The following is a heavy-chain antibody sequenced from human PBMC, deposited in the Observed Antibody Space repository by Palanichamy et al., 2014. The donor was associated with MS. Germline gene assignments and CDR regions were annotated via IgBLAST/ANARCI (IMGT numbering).Heavy chain of an antibody. CDR1: GYTFTSYD. J-gene: IGHJ6*02. D-gene: IGHD3-3*01. V-gene: IGHV1-8*01. CDR3: ARGAYYDFWSGYPHYYYYGMDV. Sequence: VQLVQSGAEVKKPGASVKVSCKASGYTFTSYDINWVRQATGQGLEWMGWMNPNSGNTGYAQKFQGRVTMTRNTSISTAYMELSSLRSEDTAVYYCARGAYYDFWSGYPHYYYYGMDVWGQGTTVTVSS. CDR2: MNPNSGNT.